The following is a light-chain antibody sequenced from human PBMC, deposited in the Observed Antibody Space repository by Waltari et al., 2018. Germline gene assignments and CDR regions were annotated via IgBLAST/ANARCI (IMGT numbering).Light chain of an antibody. CDR2: DAS. V-gene: IGKV1-33*01. CDR3: QQYDSPPWT. Sequence: DIQMTQSPSSLSASVGDRVTITCQASQDIRSYLNWYQQKPGTAPKVLIYDASNLDSGVPSSFSGSGSGTDFAVTITSLQPEDIATYYCQQYDSPPWTFGQGTKVEIK. CDR1: QDIRSY. J-gene: IGKJ1*01.